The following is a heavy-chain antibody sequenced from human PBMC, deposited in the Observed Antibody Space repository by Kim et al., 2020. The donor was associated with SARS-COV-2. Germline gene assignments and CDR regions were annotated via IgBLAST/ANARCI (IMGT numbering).Heavy chain of an antibody. V-gene: IGHV3-33*01. CDR1: GFTFSSYG. CDR3: ARDKRRHRPVVPAGGWFDP. CDR2: IWYDGSNK. Sequence: GGSLRLSCAASGFTFSSYGMHWVRQAPGKGLEWVAVIWYDGSNKYYADSVKGRFTISRDNSKNTLYLQMNSLRAEDTAVYYCARDKRRHRPVVPAGGWFDPWGQGTLVTVSS. J-gene: IGHJ5*02. D-gene: IGHD2-2*01.